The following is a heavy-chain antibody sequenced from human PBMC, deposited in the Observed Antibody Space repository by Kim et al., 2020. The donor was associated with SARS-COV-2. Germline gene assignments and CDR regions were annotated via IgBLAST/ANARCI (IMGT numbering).Heavy chain of an antibody. Sequence: HNPSLKSRVPISVATSKNQFSLQLRAVTAADTAVYYCARVPRNRNYESDFWSQGTLVTVTS. V-gene: IGHV4-39*02. CDR3: ARVPRNRNYESDF. J-gene: IGHJ1*01. D-gene: IGHD1-7*01.